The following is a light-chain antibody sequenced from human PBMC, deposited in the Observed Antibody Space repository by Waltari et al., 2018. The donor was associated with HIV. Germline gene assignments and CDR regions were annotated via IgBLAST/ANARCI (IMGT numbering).Light chain of an antibody. CDR1: SSDVVGYNY. J-gene: IGLJ1*01. Sequence: QSALTQPASVSGSPGQSITISSTGTSSDVVGYNYVSWYQQHPGKAPKLMIYEVSNRPSGVSNRFSGSKSGNTASLTISGLQAEDEADYYCSSYTSSSTPVFGTGTKVTVL. V-gene: IGLV2-14*01. CDR2: EVS. CDR3: SSYTSSSTPV.